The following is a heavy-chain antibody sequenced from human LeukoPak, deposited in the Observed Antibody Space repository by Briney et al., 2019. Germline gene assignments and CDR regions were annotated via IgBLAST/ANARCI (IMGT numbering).Heavy chain of an antibody. CDR2: ISWNSGSI. D-gene: IGHD3-9*01. CDR3: ARARYDILTGYRYYFDY. Sequence: GGPLRLSCAASGFTFDDYAMHWVRHAPGKGLEWVSGISWNSGSIGYADSVKGRFTISRDNAKNSLYLQMNSLRAEDTALYYCARARYDILTGYRYYFDYWGQGTLVTVSS. J-gene: IGHJ4*02. CDR1: GFTFDDYA. V-gene: IGHV3-9*01.